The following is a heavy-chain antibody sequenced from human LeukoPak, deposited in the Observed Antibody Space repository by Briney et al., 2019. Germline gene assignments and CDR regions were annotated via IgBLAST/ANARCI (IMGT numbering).Heavy chain of an antibody. J-gene: IGHJ4*02. CDR2: IYYSGST. Sequence: SETLSLTCTVSSGSISSRNYYWGWIRQPPGKGLEWIGSIYYSGSTYYNPSLKSRVTISIDTSKNQFSLKLRSVTAADTAVYYCARHRDIVVVVSAITLWGQGTLVTVSS. CDR1: SGSISSRNYY. V-gene: IGHV4-39*01. CDR3: ARHRDIVVVVSAITL. D-gene: IGHD2-15*01.